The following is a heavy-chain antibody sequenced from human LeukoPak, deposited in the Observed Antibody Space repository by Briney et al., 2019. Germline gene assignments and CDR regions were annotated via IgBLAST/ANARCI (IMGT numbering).Heavy chain of an antibody. CDR2: IKYDGSDT. CDR3: ARDAQSSGWYQDY. CDR1: GFPFSSYC. J-gene: IGHJ4*02. D-gene: IGHD6-19*01. Sequence: PGGSLRLSCATSGFPFSSYCMTWVRQAPGKGLEWVAFIKYDGSDTYYVDSVKGRFIICIYNAKNELYLRMNSLRAEEAALYYCARDAQSSGWYQDYWGQATLVTV. V-gene: IGHV3-30*02.